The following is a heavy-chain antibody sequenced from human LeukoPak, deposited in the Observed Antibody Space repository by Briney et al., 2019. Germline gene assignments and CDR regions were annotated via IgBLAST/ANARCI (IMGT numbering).Heavy chain of an antibody. CDR1: GFTFSSYA. Sequence: PGGSLRLSCAASGFTFSSYAMSWVRQAPGKGPEWVSAINGGGGSTYYADSVKGRFTISRDYSKNTLYLQMNSLRVEDTAVYYCAKDRGSVVHGTCFDYWGQGILVTVSS. J-gene: IGHJ4*02. V-gene: IGHV3-23*01. CDR2: INGGGGST. CDR3: AKDRGSVVHGTCFDY. D-gene: IGHD2-15*01.